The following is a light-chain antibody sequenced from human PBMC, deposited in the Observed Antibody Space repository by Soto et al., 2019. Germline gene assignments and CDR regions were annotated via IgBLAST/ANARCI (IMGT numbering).Light chain of an antibody. J-gene: IGKJ3*01. CDR2: GTS. CDR3: QQYGSSLFT. Sequence: EIVMTQSPATLSVSPGAIATLSCRASQSVGSDLVWYRQKPGQAPRVLIYGTSIRASGVPERFSGGGSGTDFTLTITRLEPEDFAVYYCQQYGSSLFTFGPGTKVDIK. V-gene: IGKV3-20*01. CDR1: QSVGSD.